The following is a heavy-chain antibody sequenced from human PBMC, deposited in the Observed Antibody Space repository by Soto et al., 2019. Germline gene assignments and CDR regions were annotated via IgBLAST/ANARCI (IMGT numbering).Heavy chain of an antibody. CDR2: IWFDGSKK. V-gene: IGHV3-33*01. CDR3: ARSHGSGYTTPYFDY. Sequence: QVQLVESGGGVVQPGRSLRLSCAASGFTFSSDGMHWVRQAPGKGLEWVAYIWFDGSKKYYVDSVKGRFTLSRDNSKNTLYLQMNGLRPEDTAVYYCARSHGSGYTTPYFDYWGQGTLVTVSS. D-gene: IGHD3-22*01. J-gene: IGHJ4*02. CDR1: GFTFSSDG.